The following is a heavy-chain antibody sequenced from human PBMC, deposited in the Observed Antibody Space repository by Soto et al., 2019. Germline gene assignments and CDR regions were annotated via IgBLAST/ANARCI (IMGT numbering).Heavy chain of an antibody. CDR3: AREINHSGRFDY. J-gene: IGHJ4*02. CDR1: GFTVSSNY. Sequence: VQLVESGGGLIQPGGSLRLSCAASGFTVSSNYMSWVRQAPGKGLEWVSVIYSGGSTYYADAVKGRFTISRDNAKNTLYLQMNSVRAEDTAVYYCAREINHSGRFDYWCQGTLVTVSS. D-gene: IGHD6-19*01. CDR2: IYSGGST. V-gene: IGHV3-53*01.